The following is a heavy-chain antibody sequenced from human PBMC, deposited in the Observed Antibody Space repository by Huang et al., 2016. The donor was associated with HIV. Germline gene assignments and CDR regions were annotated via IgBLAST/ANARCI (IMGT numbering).Heavy chain of an antibody. Sequence: LQLQESGPGLGKSSETLSLICTVSGGSISSSSYYWGWIRQPPGKGPEWIGSIYYSGNTYYNPPLKSRVTISVDTSKNQFSLKVNSVTAADTAVYYCARHGRVAGHYYNNMDVWGRGTTVTVSS. CDR3: ARHGRVAGHYYNNMDV. CDR2: IYYSGNT. V-gene: IGHV4-39*01. CDR1: GGSISSSSYY. J-gene: IGHJ6*02. D-gene: IGHD6-19*01.